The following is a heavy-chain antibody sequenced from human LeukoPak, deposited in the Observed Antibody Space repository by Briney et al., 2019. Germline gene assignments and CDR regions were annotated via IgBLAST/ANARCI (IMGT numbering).Heavy chain of an antibody. Sequence: GGSLRLSCAASGFTFSSYWMSWVRQAPGKGLEWVAFIRYDGSNKYYADSVKGRFTISRDNSKNTLYLQMNSLRAEDTAVYYCAKVGSGPSSGWYQYYYYYYMDVWGKGTTVTVSS. CDR2: IRYDGSNK. D-gene: IGHD6-19*01. CDR3: AKVGSGPSSGWYQYYYYYYMDV. CDR1: GFTFSSYW. V-gene: IGHV3-30*02. J-gene: IGHJ6*03.